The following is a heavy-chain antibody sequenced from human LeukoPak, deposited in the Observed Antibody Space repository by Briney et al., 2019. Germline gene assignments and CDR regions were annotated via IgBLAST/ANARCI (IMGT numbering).Heavy chain of an antibody. CDR1: GDNVSSNSAA. CDR3: ARGLWFGELLGGYYYYIDV. CDR2: TYYRSKWFN. J-gene: IGHJ6*03. V-gene: IGHV6-1*01. D-gene: IGHD3-10*01. Sequence: SQTLSLTCAISGDNVSSNSAAWNWIRLSPSRGLEWLGRTYYRSKWFNDYAVSVRGRITINPDTSKNQFSLQLNSVTPEDTAVYYCARGLWFGELLGGYYYYIDVWGKGTTVTVSS.